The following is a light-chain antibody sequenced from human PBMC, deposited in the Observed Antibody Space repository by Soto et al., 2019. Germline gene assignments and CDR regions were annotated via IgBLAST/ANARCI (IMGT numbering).Light chain of an antibody. CDR3: QQYGSSLQT. J-gene: IGKJ1*01. Sequence: EIVMTLSPVTLSFSAWEISTLSCMASQSVSSNLAWYQQKPGQAPRLLIHGASTRATGTPARFSGSGSGTEFTLTINNLQSEDFAVYYCQQYGSSLQTFGQGTKVDIK. CDR1: QSVSSN. CDR2: GAS. V-gene: IGKV3-15*01.